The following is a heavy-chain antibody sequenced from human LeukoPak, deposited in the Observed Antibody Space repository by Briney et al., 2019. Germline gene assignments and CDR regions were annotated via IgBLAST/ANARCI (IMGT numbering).Heavy chain of an antibody. D-gene: IGHD3-16*02. J-gene: IGHJ5*02. Sequence: SVKVSCKASGGTFSSYAVSWVRQAPGQGLEWMGRIIPIFGTANYAQKFQGRVTITTDESTSTAYMELSSLRSEDTAVYYCARDGVDDYVWGSYQVNPWGQGTLVTVSS. CDR1: GGTFSSYA. V-gene: IGHV1-69*05. CDR2: IIPIFGTA. CDR3: ARDGVDDYVWGSYQVNP.